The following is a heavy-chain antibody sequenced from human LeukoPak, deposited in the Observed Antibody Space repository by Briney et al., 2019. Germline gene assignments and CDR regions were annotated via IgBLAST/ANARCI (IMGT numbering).Heavy chain of an antibody. V-gene: IGHV4-34*01. J-gene: IGHJ4*02. CDR3: ARESIAAAGRLD. Sequence: SETLSLTCAVYGGPFSSYYWTWIRQSPGKGLEWIGEINHNKTTNYNPSLTSRVTISVDTSKNQFSLKLSSVTAADTAVYYCARESIAAAGRLDWGQGTLVTVSS. CDR2: INHNKTT. CDR1: GGPFSSYY. D-gene: IGHD6-13*01.